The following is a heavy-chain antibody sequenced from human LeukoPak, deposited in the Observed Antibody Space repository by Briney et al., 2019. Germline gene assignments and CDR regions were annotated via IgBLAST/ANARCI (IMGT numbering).Heavy chain of an antibody. J-gene: IGHJ3*02. CDR3: AGRFLEWLPNAFDI. CDR1: ARPNSSYY. Sequence: SETLSLTCTLSARPNSSYYWRWLRQPAGRGREWVGRIYTRGSTNYNRSLKSRLTMSVDTPKNQFSLKLSSGTAADTAVYYCAGRFLEWLPNAFDIWGQGTMVTVSS. V-gene: IGHV4-4*07. D-gene: IGHD3-3*01. CDR2: IYTRGST.